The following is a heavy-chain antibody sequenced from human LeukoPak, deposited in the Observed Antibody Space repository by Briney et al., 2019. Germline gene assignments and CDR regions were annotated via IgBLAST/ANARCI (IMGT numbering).Heavy chain of an antibody. CDR2: INHSGST. V-gene: IGHV4-34*01. CDR1: GGSFSGYY. J-gene: IGHJ4*02. D-gene: IGHD3-22*01. Sequence: SETLSLTCAVYGGSFSGYYWTWIRQPPGKGLEWIGEINHSGSTNYNPSLKSRVTISVDTSKNQFSLRLSSVTAADTAVYYCARVTGYIVEDYFDYWGQGTLVTVSS. CDR3: ARVTGYIVEDYFDY.